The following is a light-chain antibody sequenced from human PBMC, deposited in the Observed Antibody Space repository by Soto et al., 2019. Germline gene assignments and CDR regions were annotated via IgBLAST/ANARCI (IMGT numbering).Light chain of an antibody. Sequence: EIVLTQSPATLSLSPGERATLSCRASQSVGSYLAWYQHKPGQAPTLLIYGASNRATDIPGRFSGRGSGTDFTLTISSLESGDSAVYYCQQRDKWPRTFGQGTKLEIK. V-gene: IGKV3-11*01. J-gene: IGKJ2*01. CDR2: GAS. CDR3: QQRDKWPRT. CDR1: QSVGSY.